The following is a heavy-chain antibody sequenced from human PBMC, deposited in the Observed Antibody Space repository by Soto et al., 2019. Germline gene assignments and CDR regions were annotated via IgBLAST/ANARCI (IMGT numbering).Heavy chain of an antibody. J-gene: IGHJ4*02. CDR3: ARGNVEMATTDYFDY. CDR2: IIPIFGTA. Sequence: GASVKVSCKASGGTFSSYAISWVRQAPGQGLEWMGGIIPIFGTANYAQKFQGSVTITADESTSTAYMELSSLRSEDTDVYYCARGNVEMATTDYFDYWGQGTLVTVSS. V-gene: IGHV1-69*13. CDR1: GGTFSSYA. D-gene: IGHD1-1*01.